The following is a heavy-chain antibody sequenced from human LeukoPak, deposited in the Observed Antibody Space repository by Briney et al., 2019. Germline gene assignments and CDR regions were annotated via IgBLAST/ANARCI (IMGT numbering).Heavy chain of an antibody. Sequence: PGGSLRVSCAASGFTFSSYWMSWVRQAPGKGLEWVANIKQDGSEKYYVDSVKGRFTISRDNAKNSLYLQMNSLRAEDTAVYYCARGRPASGYSPYHFDYWGQGTLVTVSS. CDR3: ARGRPASGYSPYHFDY. J-gene: IGHJ4*02. D-gene: IGHD3-22*01. CDR2: IKQDGSEK. V-gene: IGHV3-7*04. CDR1: GFTFSSYW.